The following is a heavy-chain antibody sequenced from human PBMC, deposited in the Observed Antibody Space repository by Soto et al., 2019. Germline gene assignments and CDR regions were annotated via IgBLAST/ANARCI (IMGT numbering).Heavy chain of an antibody. CDR1: GYSISIGNY. D-gene: IGHD1-26*01. CDR2: IYQSGST. J-gene: IGHJ4*02. CDR3: ARVLGAPLYYFDY. V-gene: IGHV4-38-2*02. Sequence: SETLSLTCPVSGYSISIGNYWGWIRQPPGKRLEWIGSIYQSGSTYYDPSLRSRATISVDTSKNQFSLKLSSVTAADTTVYYCARVLGAPLYYFDYWGQGILVTVSS.